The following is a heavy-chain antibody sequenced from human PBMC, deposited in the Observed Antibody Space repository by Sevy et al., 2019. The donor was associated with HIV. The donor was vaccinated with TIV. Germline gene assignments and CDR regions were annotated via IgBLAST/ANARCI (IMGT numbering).Heavy chain of an antibody. D-gene: IGHD1-26*01. J-gene: IGHJ5*02. CDR3: ARCLGGLRPWEYNWFDP. CDR1: GYSFSSYG. CDR2: IGVYNGNT. Sequence: ASVKVSCKASGYSFSSYGISWVRQAPGQGLEWMGWIGVYNGNTKYAEKLQNRVTMTTDTSTGTADMELRSLRSDDTAVYYCARCLGGLRPWEYNWFDPWGQGTLVTVSS. V-gene: IGHV1-18*01.